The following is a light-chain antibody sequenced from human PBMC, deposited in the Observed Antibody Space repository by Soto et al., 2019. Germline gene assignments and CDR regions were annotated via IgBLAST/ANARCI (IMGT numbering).Light chain of an antibody. Sequence: IVMTQSPATLSVSPGERVTLSCSASQRVRSSLAWDQQKPGQAPRRLIYGASNRATGIPARFSGSGSGTECTLTISRLQSEYFAVYYCQQYNNWPPFTVGPGNKVDI. CDR2: GAS. J-gene: IGKJ3*01. CDR3: QQYNNWPPFT. CDR1: QRVRSS. V-gene: IGKV3-15*01.